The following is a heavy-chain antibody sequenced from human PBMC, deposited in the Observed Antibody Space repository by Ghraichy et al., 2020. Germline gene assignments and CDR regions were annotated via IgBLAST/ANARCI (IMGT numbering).Heavy chain of an antibody. CDR2: ISSNGRST. V-gene: IGHV3-11*06. Sequence: GESLNISCATSGFIFSDYWMMWIRQAPGKGLEWVSHISSNGRSTNYADSVRGRFTISRDKAKNSLYLQMDSLRAEDTAVYYCARGVYSNTYWGQGTVVTVSS. CDR1: GFIFSDYW. D-gene: IGHD4-11*01. CDR3: ARGVYSNTY. J-gene: IGHJ4*02.